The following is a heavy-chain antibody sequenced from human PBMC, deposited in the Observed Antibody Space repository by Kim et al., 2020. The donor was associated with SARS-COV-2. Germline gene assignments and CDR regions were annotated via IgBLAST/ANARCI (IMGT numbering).Heavy chain of an antibody. D-gene: IGHD3-22*01. V-gene: IGHV3-9*01. CDR3: VKDTVPYYDSSGAFEY. Sequence: GGSLRLSCSASGFNFDDYAMHWVRQVPGKGLEWVSGISWNSKTLGYADSVKGRFTISRDNARSSLFLQMTSLRDEDTALYYCVKDTVPYYDSSGAFEYWGQGTLVTVSS. CDR1: GFNFDDYA. J-gene: IGHJ4*02. CDR2: ISWNSKTL.